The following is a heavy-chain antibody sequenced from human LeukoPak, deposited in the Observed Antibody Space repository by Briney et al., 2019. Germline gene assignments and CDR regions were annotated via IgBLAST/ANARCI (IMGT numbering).Heavy chain of an antibody. J-gene: IGHJ4*02. CDR2: IWYDGSNK. D-gene: IGHD6-19*01. CDR3: ARIPRGSGWSFLDF. Sequence: GGSLRLSCAASGFTFSSYGMHWVRQAPGKGLEWVAVIWYDGSNKYHADSVKGRLTISRDNAKNSLYLQMNSLRAEDTAVYYCARIPRGSGWSFLDFWGQGTLVTITS. V-gene: IGHV3-33*01. CDR1: GFTFSSYG.